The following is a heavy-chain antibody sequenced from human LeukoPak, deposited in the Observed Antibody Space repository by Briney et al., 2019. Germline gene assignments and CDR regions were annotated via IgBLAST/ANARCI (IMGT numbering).Heavy chain of an antibody. Sequence: ASVKVSCKVSGYTLTELSMHWVGQAPGKGLEWMGGFDPEDGETIYAQKFQGRVTMTEDTSTDTVYMELSSLRSEDTAVYYCATLEGYSGMDVWGQGTTVTVSS. CDR1: GYTLTELS. CDR2: FDPEDGET. D-gene: IGHD6-6*01. J-gene: IGHJ6*02. V-gene: IGHV1-24*01. CDR3: ATLEGYSGMDV.